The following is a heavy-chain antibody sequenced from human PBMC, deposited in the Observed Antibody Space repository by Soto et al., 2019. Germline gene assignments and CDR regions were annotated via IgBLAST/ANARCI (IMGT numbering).Heavy chain of an antibody. D-gene: IGHD5-12*01. CDR1: GFSFSSYA. V-gene: IGHV3-30-3*01. CDR3: GRDRRFGNGYNSGFDY. J-gene: IGHJ4*02. Sequence: QVQLVESGGGVVQPGRSLRLSCVASGFSFSSYAMHWVRQAPGKGLEWVAVISFDGSNKYYADSVKDRFTISRDNSKNTLYVQMNSLRAEDTAVYYCGRDRRFGNGYNSGFDYWGQGTLVTVSS. CDR2: ISFDGSNK.